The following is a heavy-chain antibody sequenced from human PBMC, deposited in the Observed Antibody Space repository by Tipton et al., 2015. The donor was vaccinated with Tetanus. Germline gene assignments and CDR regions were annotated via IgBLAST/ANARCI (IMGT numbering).Heavy chain of an antibody. CDR2: IHYSGTT. CDR3: ATRRRDGSGFSWFDP. D-gene: IGHD5-24*01. Sequence: TLSLTCTVSGGSIRSNTLHYWGWIRQPPGKGLEWIGSIHYSGTTHSDPSLKSRVAISVDTSKNQFSLKLTSGTAADTATYYCATRRRDGSGFSWFDPWGQGTLVIVSS. V-gene: IGHV4-39*01. J-gene: IGHJ5*02. CDR1: GGSIRSNTLHY.